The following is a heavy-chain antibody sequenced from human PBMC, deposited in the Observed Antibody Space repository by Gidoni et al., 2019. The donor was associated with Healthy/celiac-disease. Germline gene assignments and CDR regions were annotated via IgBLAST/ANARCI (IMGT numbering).Heavy chain of an antibody. D-gene: IGHD1-26*01. V-gene: IGHV1-69*01. CDR1: GGTFSSSA. CDR3: ARGPYSGSYYSVYYYYYGMDV. CDR2: IIPIFGTA. Sequence: QVQLVQSGAEVKKPGSSVKVSCKASGGTFSSSAISWWRQAPGQGLEWMGGIIPIFGTANYAQKFQGRVTITADESTSTAYMELSSLRSEDTAVYYCARGPYSGSYYSVYYYYYGMDVWGQGTTVTVSS. J-gene: IGHJ6*02.